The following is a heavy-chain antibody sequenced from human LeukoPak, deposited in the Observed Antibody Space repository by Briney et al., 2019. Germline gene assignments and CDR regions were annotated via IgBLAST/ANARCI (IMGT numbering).Heavy chain of an antibody. J-gene: IGHJ4*02. Sequence: PGGSLRLSCAASGFPFTSHWLSWFRQSPGRGLEWVALISHGGGKEHYAESVKGRFTISRDNSRNTVYLQMSSLRSDDTAIYYCAKTLDGFWPQFDFWGQGTLLTVSS. CDR2: ISHGGGKE. CDR1: GFPFTSHW. D-gene: IGHD5-24*01. CDR3: AKTLDGFWPQFDF. V-gene: IGHV3-30*18.